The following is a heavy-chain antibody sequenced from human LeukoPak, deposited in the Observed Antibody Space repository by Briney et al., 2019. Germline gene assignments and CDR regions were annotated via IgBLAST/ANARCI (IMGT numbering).Heavy chain of an antibody. CDR2: IRYDGSNK. CDR3: AKDRSSYQLLPNSLDY. CDR1: GFTFSSCG. Sequence: GGSLRLSCAASGFTFSSCGMHWVRQAPGKGLGWVAFIRYDGSNKYYADSVKGRFTISRDNSKNTLYLQMNSLRAEDTAVYYCAKDRSSYQLLPNSLDYWGQGTLVTVSS. J-gene: IGHJ4*02. D-gene: IGHD2-2*01. V-gene: IGHV3-30*02.